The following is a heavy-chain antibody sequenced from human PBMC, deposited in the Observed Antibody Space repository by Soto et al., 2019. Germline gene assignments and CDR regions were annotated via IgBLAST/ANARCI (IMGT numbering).Heavy chain of an antibody. Sequence: LRLSCAASGFTFSSYWMSWVRQAPGKGLEWVANIKQDGSEKYYVDSVKGRFTISRDNAKNSLYLQMNSLRAEDTAVYYCARDGGCSYGYPYYYCGMDVWCQGTTVTVSS. CDR3: ARDGGCSYGYPYYYCGMDV. CDR1: GFTFSSYW. CDR2: IKQDGSEK. D-gene: IGHD5-18*01. J-gene: IGHJ6*02. V-gene: IGHV3-7*01.